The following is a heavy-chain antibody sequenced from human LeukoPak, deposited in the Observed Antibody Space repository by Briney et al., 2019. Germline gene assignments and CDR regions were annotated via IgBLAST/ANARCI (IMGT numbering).Heavy chain of an antibody. D-gene: IGHD3-10*01. CDR2: ISSRSSYI. J-gene: IGHJ4*02. CDR3: ARRYGSGSSGTFDY. CDR1: GFTFSSYS. V-gene: IGHV3-21*01. Sequence: PGGSLRLSCAASGFTFSSYSTNWVRQAPGKGLEWVSSISSRSSYIDYADSLKGRFTISRDNAKNSLYLQMNSLRAEDTAVYYCARRYGSGSSGTFDYWGQGTLVTVSS.